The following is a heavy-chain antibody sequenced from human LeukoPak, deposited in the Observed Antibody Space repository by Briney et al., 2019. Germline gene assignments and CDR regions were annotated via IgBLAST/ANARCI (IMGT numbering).Heavy chain of an antibody. V-gene: IGHV4-59*02. CDR2: SYYRGNT. D-gene: IGHD6-6*01. CDR3: AREELAARRGAFDI. J-gene: IGHJ3*02. CDR1: GGSVSDYY. Sequence: SETLSLTCTVSGGSVSDYYWSWIRQSPGKGLEWIGYSYYRGNTNYNPYLRSRVTISVDTSKNQFSLRLTSVTAADTAVYYCAREELAARRGAFDIWGQGSVVSVSS.